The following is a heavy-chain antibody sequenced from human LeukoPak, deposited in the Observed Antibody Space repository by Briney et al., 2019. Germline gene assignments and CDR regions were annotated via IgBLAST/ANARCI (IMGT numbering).Heavy chain of an antibody. J-gene: IGHJ4*02. Sequence: PGESLRLSCAASGFTFSSYAMSWVRQAPGKGLEWVSAISGSGGSTYYADSVKGRFTISRDNSKNTLYLQMNSLRAEDTAVYYCAADSYGYARQGYWGQGTLVTVSS. CDR1: GFTFSSYA. CDR2: ISGSGGST. D-gene: IGHD5-18*01. CDR3: AADSYGYARQGY. V-gene: IGHV3-23*01.